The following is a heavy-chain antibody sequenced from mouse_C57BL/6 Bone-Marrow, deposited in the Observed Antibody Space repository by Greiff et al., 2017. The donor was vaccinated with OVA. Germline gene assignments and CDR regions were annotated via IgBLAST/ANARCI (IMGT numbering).Heavy chain of an antibody. CDR2: IGPGGGST. Sequence: QVQLQQSGPELVKPGASVKISCKASGYTFTDYYINWVKQRPGKGLEWMGKIGPGGGSTYYNEKFKGKATLTADKSSSTAYMQLSSLTSEDSAVYFCARSDGYYGCWFAYWGQGTLVTVSA. J-gene: IGHJ3*01. CDR3: ARSDGYYGCWFAY. CDR1: GYTFTDYY. D-gene: IGHD2-3*01. V-gene: IGHV1-77*01.